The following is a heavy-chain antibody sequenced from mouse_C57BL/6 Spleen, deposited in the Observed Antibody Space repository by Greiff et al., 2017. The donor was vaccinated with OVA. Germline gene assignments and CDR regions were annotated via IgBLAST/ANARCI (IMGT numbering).Heavy chain of an antibody. CDR3: ARTDWYAIDY. D-gene: IGHD2-13*01. V-gene: IGHV2-2*01. Sequence: QVQLQQSGPGLVQPSQSLSITCTVSGFSFNSYDVHWVRQSPGKGLEWLGLIWSGGSTDYNAAFISRLSISKENSKSQVFFKMNSLHADDTAIYYCARTDWYAIDYWGQGTSVTVSS. CDR1: GFSFNSYD. J-gene: IGHJ4*01. CDR2: IWSGGST.